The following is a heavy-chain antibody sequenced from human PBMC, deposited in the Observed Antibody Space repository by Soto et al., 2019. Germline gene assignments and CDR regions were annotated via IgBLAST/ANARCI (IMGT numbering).Heavy chain of an antibody. Sequence: QVQLVQSGAEVKKPGSSVKVSCKASGGTVSSYGISWVRQAPGQGLEWMGGIIPIFGTPNYAQKFQGRIKITADRATNTAYVELSRIRSEDKAVYYCARSTIGDYYYYGLDVWGQGTTVTVSS. D-gene: IGHD2-2*01. J-gene: IGHJ6*02. CDR2: IIPIFGTP. CDR1: GGTVSSYG. CDR3: ARSTIGDYYYYGLDV. V-gene: IGHV1-69*12.